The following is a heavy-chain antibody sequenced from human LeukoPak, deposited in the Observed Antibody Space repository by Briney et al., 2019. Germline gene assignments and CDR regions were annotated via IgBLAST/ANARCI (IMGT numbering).Heavy chain of an antibody. CDR1: GGSMSPYY. CDR2: IFYTGGT. J-gene: IGHJ4*02. V-gene: IGHV4-59*08. CDR3: ARLGFCRGDNCLDDY. Sequence: SETLSLTCTVSGGSMSPYYWSWMRQPPGKGPEYVGYIFYTGGTNYNPSLKRQVTVSLDTPKNQFSLKLSSVTATDTAVYYCARLGFCRGDNCLDDYWGQGTLVTVSS. D-gene: IGHD2-15*01.